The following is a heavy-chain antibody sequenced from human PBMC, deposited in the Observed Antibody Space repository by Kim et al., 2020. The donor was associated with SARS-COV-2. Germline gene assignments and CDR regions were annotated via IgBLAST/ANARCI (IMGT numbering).Heavy chain of an antibody. D-gene: IGHD3-10*01. V-gene: IGHV4-34*01. CDR1: GGSFSGYY. J-gene: IGHJ6*02. CDR2: INHSGST. Sequence: SETLSLTCAVYGGSFSGYYWSWIRQPPGKGLEWIGEINHSGSTNYNPSLKSRVTISVDTSKNQFSLKLSSVTAADTAVYYCASLFAIRGPHYYYYGMDVWGQGTTVTVSS. CDR3: ASLFAIRGPHYYYYGMDV.